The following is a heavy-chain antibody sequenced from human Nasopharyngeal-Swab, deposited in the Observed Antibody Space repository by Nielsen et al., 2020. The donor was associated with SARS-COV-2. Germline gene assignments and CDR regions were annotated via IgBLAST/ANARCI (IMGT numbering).Heavy chain of an antibody. V-gene: IGHV3-9*01. J-gene: IGHJ4*02. CDR1: GFTFDDYT. Sequence: GGSLRLSCAASGFTFDDYTMHWVRQPPGEGLEWVSGINWNSGRKGYAESVQGRFTISRDNAKNSLYLQMNSLRAEDTALYYCAKARRTDTYGYECFDSWGQGTLVTVSS. CDR2: INWNSGRK. CDR3: AKARRTDTYGYECFDS. D-gene: IGHD5-18*01.